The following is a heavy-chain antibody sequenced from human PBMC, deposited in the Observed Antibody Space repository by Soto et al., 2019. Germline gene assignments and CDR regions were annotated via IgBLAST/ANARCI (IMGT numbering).Heavy chain of an antibody. CDR2: ISAYNGNT. D-gene: IGHD1-26*01. J-gene: IGHJ4*02. V-gene: IGHV1-18*01. Sequence: ASVKISCKASGYTFTSYGISWVRQAPGQGLEWMGWISAYNGNTNYAQKFQGRVTMTRDTSISTAYMELSRLRSDDTAVYYCARLWSYGLNADGVYWGQGHLCTVSP. CDR1: GYTFTSYG. CDR3: ARLWSYGLNADGVY.